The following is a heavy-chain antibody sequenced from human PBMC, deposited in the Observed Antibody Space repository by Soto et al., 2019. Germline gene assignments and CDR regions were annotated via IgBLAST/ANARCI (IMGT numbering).Heavy chain of an antibody. D-gene: IGHD1-20*01. CDR3: ARAPLTGTTDDYYYYGMDV. CDR1: GGSISSYY. V-gene: IGHV4-59*01. CDR2: IYYSGST. Sequence: QVQLQESGPGLVKPSETLSLTCTVSGGSISSYYWSWIRQPPGKGLEWIGYIYYSGSTNYNPSLKSRVTISVDTSKNQFSLKLSSVTAADTAVYYCARAPLTGTTDDYYYYGMDVWGQGTTVTVSS. J-gene: IGHJ6*02.